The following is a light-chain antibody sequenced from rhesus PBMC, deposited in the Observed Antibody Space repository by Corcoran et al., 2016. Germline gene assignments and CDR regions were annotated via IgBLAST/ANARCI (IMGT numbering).Light chain of an antibody. CDR3: QQYDDLPYS. CDR1: QGISSW. Sequence: DIQMTQSPSSLAASVGDKVTITCHARQGISSWLAWYQQKPGKAPQPLIYYASSLQSGGPSRFSGSGSGTDYTLTISRLQPEDFATYYCQQYDDLPYSFGQGTKVEIK. J-gene: IGKJ2*01. V-gene: IGKV1-19*01. CDR2: YAS.